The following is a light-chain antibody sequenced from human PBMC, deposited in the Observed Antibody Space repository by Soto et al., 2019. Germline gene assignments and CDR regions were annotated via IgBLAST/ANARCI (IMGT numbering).Light chain of an antibody. CDR1: QSVSSP. Sequence: EIVLTQSPVTLSLSPGERATLSCRASQSVSSPFAGYQQRPGQAPSLLLYDASIMATGLPARFSGSGYGTGFTLTISSLEPEDFAVYCCQQRSDWPLTFGGGTKVEI. CDR2: DAS. CDR3: QQRSDWPLT. J-gene: IGKJ4*01. V-gene: IGKV3-11*01.